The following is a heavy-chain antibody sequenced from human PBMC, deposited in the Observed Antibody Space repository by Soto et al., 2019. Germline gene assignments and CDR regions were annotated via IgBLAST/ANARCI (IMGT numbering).Heavy chain of an antibody. Sequence: VGSLRLSCAASGWTFISYGMHWVRQAPGKGLEWVAVISYDGSNKYYADSVKGRFTISRDNSKNTLYLQMNSLRAEDTAVYYCAKAQYCTNGVCYLRYYYAMDVWGQGTTITVSP. CDR3: AKAQYCTNGVCYLRYYYAMDV. V-gene: IGHV3-30*18. J-gene: IGHJ6*01. CDR2: ISYDGSNK. CDR1: GWTFISYG. D-gene: IGHD2-8*01.